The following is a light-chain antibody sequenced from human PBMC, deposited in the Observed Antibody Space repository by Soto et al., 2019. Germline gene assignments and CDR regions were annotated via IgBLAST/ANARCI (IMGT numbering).Light chain of an antibody. CDR1: QDISNY. J-gene: IGKJ4*01. V-gene: IGKV1-39*01. CDR3: QQSYSTPLT. Sequence: DSQMTQSPSSLSASVGDRVTMTCQASQDISNYLNWYQQKPGKAPKLLIYAASSLQSGVPSRFSGSGSGTDFTLTISSLQPEDFATYYCQQSYSTPLTFGGGTKVDIK. CDR2: AAS.